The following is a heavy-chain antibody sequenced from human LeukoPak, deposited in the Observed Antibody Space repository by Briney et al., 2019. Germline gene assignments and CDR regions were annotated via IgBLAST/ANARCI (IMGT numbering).Heavy chain of an antibody. CDR2: INPRGGST. Sequence: ASVKVSFKASGYTFTDHYVHWVRQAPGQGLEWMGIINPRGGSTTYAQNLQGRVTMARDTSTSTIYMELSSLRSDDTGVYYCARDISDSGSWWLDLWGQGTLVTVSS. CDR3: ARDISDSGSWWLDL. J-gene: IGHJ5*02. V-gene: IGHV1-46*01. CDR1: GYTFTDHY. D-gene: IGHD3-10*01.